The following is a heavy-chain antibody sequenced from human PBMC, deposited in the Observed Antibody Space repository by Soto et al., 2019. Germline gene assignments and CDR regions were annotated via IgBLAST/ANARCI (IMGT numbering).Heavy chain of an antibody. CDR1: GGSISSYY. V-gene: IGHV4-59*01. Sequence: PSETLSLTCTVSGGSISSYYWSWIRQPPGKGLEWIGYIYYSGSTNYNPPLKSRVTISVDTSRNQFSLKLSSVTAADTAVYYCARDRWFDPWGQGTLVTVSS. J-gene: IGHJ5*02. CDR2: IYYSGST. CDR3: ARDRWFDP.